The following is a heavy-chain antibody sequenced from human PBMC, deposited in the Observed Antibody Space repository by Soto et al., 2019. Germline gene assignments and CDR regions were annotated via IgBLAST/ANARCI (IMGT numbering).Heavy chain of an antibody. J-gene: IGHJ6*02. CDR2: IRSKANSYAT. Sequence: GGSLRLSCAASGFTFSGSAMHWVRQASGKGLEWVGRIRSKANSYATAYAASVKGRFTISRDDSKNTAYLHMNSLKTEDTAVQYCTRLLVVPAAMSDYSYYYDMDGWGQGSRVTGSS. D-gene: IGHD2-2*01. CDR3: TRLLVVPAAMSDYSYYYDMDG. V-gene: IGHV3-73*01. CDR1: GFTFSGSA.